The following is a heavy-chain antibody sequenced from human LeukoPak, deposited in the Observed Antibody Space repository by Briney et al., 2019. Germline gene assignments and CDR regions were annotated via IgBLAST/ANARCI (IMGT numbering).Heavy chain of an antibody. CDR3: ARDRSPAAIAHFDY. V-gene: IGHV1-18*01. D-gene: IGHD2-2*01. CDR1: GYTCTSYG. Sequence: ASVTVSCKASGYTCTSYGISWVRQAPGPGLEWMGWISAYNGNTNYAQKLQGRVTMTTDTSTSTAYMELRSLRSDDTAVYYCARDRSPAAIAHFDYWGQGTLVTVSS. J-gene: IGHJ4*02. CDR2: ISAYNGNT.